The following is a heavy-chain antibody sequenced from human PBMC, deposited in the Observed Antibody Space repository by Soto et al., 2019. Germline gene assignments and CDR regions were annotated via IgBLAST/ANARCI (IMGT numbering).Heavy chain of an antibody. D-gene: IGHD3-22*01. Sequence: QVQLVESGGGVVQPGRSLRLSCAASGFTFSSYGMHWVRQAPGKGLEWVAVISYDGSNKYYADSVKGRFTISRDNSKNTLYLQMISLRAEDTAVYYCAKDLGMIEHYFDYWGQGTLVTVSS. V-gene: IGHV3-30*18. J-gene: IGHJ4*02. CDR2: ISYDGSNK. CDR1: GFTFSSYG. CDR3: AKDLGMIEHYFDY.